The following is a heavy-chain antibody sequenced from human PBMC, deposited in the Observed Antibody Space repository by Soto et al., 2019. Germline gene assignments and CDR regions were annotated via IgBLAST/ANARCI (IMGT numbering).Heavy chain of an antibody. CDR1: GFNFNTYW. Sequence: EVQLVESGGGLVQPGGCLRLSCEISGFNFNTYWMHWVRQGPGEGVVWVSRINTDGTNTDYADSVKGRFTISSDNAKKTVYLDMRSLSVDDTGVYYCTRDGGGKYYGGFDKWGQGTLVTVSS. J-gene: IGHJ4*02. CDR3: TRDGGGKYYGGFDK. CDR2: INTDGTNT. D-gene: IGHD3-3*01. V-gene: IGHV3-74*01.